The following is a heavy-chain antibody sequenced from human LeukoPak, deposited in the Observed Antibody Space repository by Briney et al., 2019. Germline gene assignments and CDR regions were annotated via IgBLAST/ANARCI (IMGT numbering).Heavy chain of an antibody. V-gene: IGHV3-7*03. CDR3: ARVPGDYGGAFDI. D-gene: IGHD4-17*01. CDR2: IKQDGSEK. CDR1: GFTFSSYW. J-gene: IGHJ3*02. Sequence: PGGSLRLSCAASGFTFSSYWMSWVRQAPGKGLEWVANIKQDGSEKYYVDSVKGRFTISRDNAKNSLYLQMNSLRAEDTAMYYCARVPGDYGGAFDIWGQGTMVTVSS.